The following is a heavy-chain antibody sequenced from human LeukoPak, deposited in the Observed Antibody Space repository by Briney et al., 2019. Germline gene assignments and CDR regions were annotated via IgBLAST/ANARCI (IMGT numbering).Heavy chain of an antibody. CDR1: GGSFSGYY. V-gene: IGHV4-34*01. CDR3: ARDRGTWNDDGFDY. J-gene: IGHJ4*02. Sequence: NPSETLSLTCAVYGGSFSGYYWSWIRQPPGKGLEWIGEINHSGSTNYNPSLKSRVTISVDTSKNQFSLKLSSVTAADTAVYYCARDRGTWNDDGFDYWGQGTLVTVSS. CDR2: INHSGST. D-gene: IGHD1-1*01.